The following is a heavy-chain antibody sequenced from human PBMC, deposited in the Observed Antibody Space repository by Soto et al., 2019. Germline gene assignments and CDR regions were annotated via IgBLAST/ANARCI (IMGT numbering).Heavy chain of an antibody. Sequence: QVQLVESGGGVVQPGRSLRLSCAASGFTFSSYAMHWVRQAPGKGLEWVAVISYDGSNKYYADSVKGRFTISRDNSKNTLYLQMNSLRAEDTAVYYCAKEVESGPHFDYWGQGTLVTVSS. CDR3: AKEVESGPHFDY. CDR2: ISYDGSNK. V-gene: IGHV3-30-3*01. D-gene: IGHD1-1*01. J-gene: IGHJ4*02. CDR1: GFTFSSYA.